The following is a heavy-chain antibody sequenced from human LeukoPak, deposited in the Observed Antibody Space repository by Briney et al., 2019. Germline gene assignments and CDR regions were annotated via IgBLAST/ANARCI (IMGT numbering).Heavy chain of an antibody. CDR1: GGTFSSYA. D-gene: IGHD7-27*01. J-gene: IGHJ3*02. V-gene: IGHV1-69*05. CDR2: IIPIFGTA. Sequence: SVKVSCKASGGTFSSYAISWVRQAPGQGLEWMGGIIPIFGTANYAQKFQGRVTITTDESTSTAYMELSSLRSEDTAVYYCARPASPYPHGPPGVAFDIWGQGTMVTVSS. CDR3: ARPASPYPHGPPGVAFDI.